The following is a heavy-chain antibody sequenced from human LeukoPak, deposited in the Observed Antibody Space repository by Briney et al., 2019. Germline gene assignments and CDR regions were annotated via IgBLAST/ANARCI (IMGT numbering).Heavy chain of an antibody. CDR3: SRDWNYGGGFEY. D-gene: IGHD4-23*01. V-gene: IGHV3-48*01. CDR2: ITGRSSTI. Sequence: GGSLRLSCAASGFTVSRNYMSWVRQAPGKGLEWISYITGRSSTIYYADSVKGRFIISRDNAKNSLYLQMNSLRAEDTAVYYCSRDWNYGGGFEYWGQGILVTVSS. J-gene: IGHJ4*02. CDR1: GFTVSRNY.